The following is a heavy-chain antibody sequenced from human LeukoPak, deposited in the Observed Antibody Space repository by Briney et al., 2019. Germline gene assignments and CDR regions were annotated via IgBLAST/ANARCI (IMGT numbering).Heavy chain of an antibody. CDR3: ARLGSGWADAFDI. J-gene: IGHJ3*02. Sequence: GGSLRLSCVASGFTFSNYWMNWVRQAPGKGLEWVANIKQDGSEKYYVDSVKGRFTISRDNAKNSLYLQMNSLRAEDTAVYYCARLGSGWADAFDIWGQGTMVTVSS. CDR1: GFTFSNYW. CDR2: IKQDGSEK. D-gene: IGHD6-19*01. V-gene: IGHV3-7*01.